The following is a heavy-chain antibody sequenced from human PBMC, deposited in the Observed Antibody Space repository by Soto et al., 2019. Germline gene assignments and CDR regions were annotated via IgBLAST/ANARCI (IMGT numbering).Heavy chain of an antibody. CDR1: GFTFSSYS. Sequence: EVQLVESGGGLVQPGGSLRLSCAASGFTFSSYSMNWVRQAPGKGLDWVSYISSSSSTIYYADSVKGRFTISRDNAKNSLYLQMNCLRDEDTAVYYCTREGYPFDYWGQGTLVTVSS. V-gene: IGHV3-48*02. D-gene: IGHD5-12*01. CDR2: ISSSSSTI. CDR3: TREGYPFDY. J-gene: IGHJ4*02.